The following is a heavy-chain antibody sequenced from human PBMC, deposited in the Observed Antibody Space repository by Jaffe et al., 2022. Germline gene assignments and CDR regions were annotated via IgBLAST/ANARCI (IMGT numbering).Heavy chain of an antibody. Sequence: QITLKESGPTLVKPTQTLTLTCTFSGFSLSTSGVGVGWIRQPPGKALEWLALIYWNDDKRYSPSLKSRLTITKDTSKNQVVLTMTNMDPVDTATYYCAQMSQDYSNLYYFDYWGQGTLVTVSS. CDR3: AQMSQDYSNLYYFDY. CDR1: GFSLSTSGVG. V-gene: IGHV2-5*01. CDR2: IYWNDDK. D-gene: IGHD4-4*01. J-gene: IGHJ4*02.